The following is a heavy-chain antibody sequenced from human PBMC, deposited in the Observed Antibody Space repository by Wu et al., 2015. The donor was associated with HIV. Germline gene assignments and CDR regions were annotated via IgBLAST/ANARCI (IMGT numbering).Heavy chain of an antibody. D-gene: IGHD5-24*01. CDR2: IIPIFGTA. Sequence: QVQLVQSGAEVKKPGSSVKVSCEASGGTFSSYAISWVRQAPGQGLEWMGGIIPIFGTANYAQKFQGRVTITTDESTSTAYMELSSLRSEDTAVYYCVEGERDGYNPGAFDIWGQGTMVTVSS. CDR1: GGTFSSYA. CDR3: VEGERDGYNPGAFDI. J-gene: IGHJ3*02. V-gene: IGHV1-69*05.